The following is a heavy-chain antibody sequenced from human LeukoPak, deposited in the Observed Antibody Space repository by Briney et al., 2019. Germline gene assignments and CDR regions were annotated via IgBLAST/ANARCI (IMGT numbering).Heavy chain of an antibody. CDR2: IYYSGST. V-gene: IGHV4-59*01. D-gene: IGHD4-17*01. Sequence: PSETLSLTCTVSGGSLISFYCTWIRQPPGKGLEWIGYIYYSGSTKYNPSLESRVIISVDTSKNQFSLKLSSVTAADTAVYYCARETVTTGYGMDVWGQGTTVTISS. J-gene: IGHJ6*02. CDR3: ARETVTTGYGMDV. CDR1: GGSLISFY.